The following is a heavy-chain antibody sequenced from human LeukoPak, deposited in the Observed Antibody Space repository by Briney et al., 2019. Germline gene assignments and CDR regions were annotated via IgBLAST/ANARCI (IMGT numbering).Heavy chain of an antibody. J-gene: IGHJ4*02. CDR2: ISSDGSNN. Sequence: GGSLRLSCAASGFTFNSYAMHWVRQAPGKGLEWVAVISSDGSNNYYADSVKGRFTISRDNSKNTLYLQMNSLRAEDTAVYYCASSVKGSGFGYWGQGTLVTVSS. CDR1: GFTFNSYA. V-gene: IGHV3-30-3*01. CDR3: ASSVKGSGFGY. D-gene: IGHD3-3*01.